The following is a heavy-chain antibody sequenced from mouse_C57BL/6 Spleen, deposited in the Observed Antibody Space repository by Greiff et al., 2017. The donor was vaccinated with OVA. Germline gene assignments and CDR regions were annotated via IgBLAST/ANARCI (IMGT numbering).Heavy chain of an antibody. J-gene: IGHJ4*01. CDR1: GFTFSSYG. Sequence: EVMLVESGGDLVKPGGSLKLSCAASGFTFSSYGMSWVRQTPDKRLEWVATISSGGSYTYYPDSVKGRFTISRDNAKNTLYLQMSSLKSEDTAMYYCARHDYSKGVDAIDYWGQGTSVTVSS. D-gene: IGHD2-5*01. CDR2: ISSGGSYT. V-gene: IGHV5-6*01. CDR3: ARHDYSKGVDAIDY.